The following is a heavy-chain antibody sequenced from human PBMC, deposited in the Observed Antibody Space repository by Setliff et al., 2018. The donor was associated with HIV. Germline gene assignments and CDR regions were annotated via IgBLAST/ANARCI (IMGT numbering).Heavy chain of an antibody. D-gene: IGHD1-26*01. V-gene: IGHV4-59*08. CDR2: VYYTGST. CDR1: GGSIGSYY. J-gene: IGHJ6*03. Sequence: SETLSLTCIVSGGSIGSYYWSWIRQSPRKGLEWIGYVYYTGSTNYNTSLKSRVTIGVDTSKNQFSLKLTSVTAADAAVYYCARRRPPPSGLYSAYYMDVWGTGTTVTVSS. CDR3: ARRRPPPSGLYSAYYMDV.